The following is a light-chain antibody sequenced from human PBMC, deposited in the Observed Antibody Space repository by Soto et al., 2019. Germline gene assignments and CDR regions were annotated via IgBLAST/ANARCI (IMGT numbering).Light chain of an antibody. CDR1: SSNIGSNT. CDR2: SNN. Sequence: QSVLTQPPSAFRTPGQRVTISCSGSSSNIGSNTVTWYQQLPGTAPKLVIYSNNQRPSGVPDRFSGSKSGTSASLAISGLLSEDEADYYCVAWDDSLNGYVVFGGGTKVTVL. J-gene: IGLJ2*01. CDR3: VAWDDSLNGYVV. V-gene: IGLV1-44*01.